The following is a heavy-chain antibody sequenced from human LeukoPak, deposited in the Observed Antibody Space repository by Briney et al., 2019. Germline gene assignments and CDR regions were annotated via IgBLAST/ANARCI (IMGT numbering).Heavy chain of an antibody. CDR3: ARVRGYSYGWAFDI. D-gene: IGHD5-18*01. Sequence: SETLSLTCTVSGGSISSYYWSWIRQPPGKGLEWIGYNYYSGSTNYNPSFKSRVTISVDTSKNQFSLKLSSVTAADTAVYYCARVRGYSYGWAFDIWGQGTMVTVSS. CDR2: NYYSGST. J-gene: IGHJ3*02. CDR1: GGSISSYY. V-gene: IGHV4-59*01.